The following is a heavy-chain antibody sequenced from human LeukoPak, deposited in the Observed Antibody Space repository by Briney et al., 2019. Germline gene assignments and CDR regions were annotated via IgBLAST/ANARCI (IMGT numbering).Heavy chain of an antibody. Sequence: ASVKVSCKASGYTFTGYYMHWVRQAPGQGLEWVGWINPNSGGTNYAQKFQGRVTMTRDTSISTAYMELSRLRSDDTAVYYCARGPNPKAHSNWFDPWGQGTLVTVSS. J-gene: IGHJ5*02. CDR2: INPNSGGT. CDR3: ARGPNPKAHSNWFDP. V-gene: IGHV1-2*02. CDR1: GYTFTGYY.